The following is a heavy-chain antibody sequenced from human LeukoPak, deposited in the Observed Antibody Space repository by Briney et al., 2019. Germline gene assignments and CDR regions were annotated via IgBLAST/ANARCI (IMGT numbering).Heavy chain of an antibody. D-gene: IGHD3-9*01. CDR3: ARSIWHYDILTGYYDDAFDI. V-gene: IGHV4-39*01. CDR2: IYYSGST. J-gene: IGHJ3*02. CDR1: AGSISNYY. Sequence: PSETLSLTCTVSAGSISNYYWGWIRQPPGKGLEWIGSIYYSGSTYYNPSLKSRVTISVDTSKNQFSLKLSSVTAADTAVYYCARSIWHYDILTGYYDDAFDIWGQGTMVTVSS.